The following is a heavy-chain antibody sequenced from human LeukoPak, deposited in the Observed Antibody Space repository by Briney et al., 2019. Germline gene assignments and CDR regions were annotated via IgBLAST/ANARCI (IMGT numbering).Heavy chain of an antibody. CDR2: IYYSGST. V-gene: IGHV4-39*01. CDR1: GGSISSSSYY. CDR3: ARVKQLMYNWFDP. Sequence: PSETLSLTCTVSGGSISSSSYYWGWIRQPPGKGLEWIGSIYYSGSTYYNPSLKSRVTISVDTSKNQFSLKLSSVTAADTAVYYCARVKQLMYNWFDPWGQGTLVTVSS. D-gene: IGHD6-13*01. J-gene: IGHJ5*02.